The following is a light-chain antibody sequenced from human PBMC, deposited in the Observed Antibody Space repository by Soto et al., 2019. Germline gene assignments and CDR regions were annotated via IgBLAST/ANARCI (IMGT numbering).Light chain of an antibody. CDR1: QSIGTW. CDR2: WAS. J-gene: IGKJ2*01. V-gene: IGKV1-5*03. Sequence: DIQMTQSPSTLSASVGDRVTITCRASQSIGTWLAWYQQKPGQPPKLLLYWASTRESGVPDRFSGSGSGTDFTLTISSLQAEDVAIYYCQQFSSPPFFPFGQGTKVEIK. CDR3: QQFSSPPFFP.